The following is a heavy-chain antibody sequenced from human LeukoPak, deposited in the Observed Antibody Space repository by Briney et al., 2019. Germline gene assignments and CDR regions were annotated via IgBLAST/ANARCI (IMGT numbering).Heavy chain of an antibody. CDR2: ISYDGSNK. J-gene: IGHJ3*02. CDR1: GFTFSSYS. CDR3: AKDRKGVPAAMLDAFDI. Sequence: PGGSLRLSCAASGFTFSSYSMNWVRQAPGKGLEWVAVISYDGSNKYYADSVKGRFTISRDNSKNTLYLQMNSLRAEDTAVYYCAKDRKGVPAAMLDAFDIWGQGTMVTVSS. V-gene: IGHV3-30*18. D-gene: IGHD2-2*01.